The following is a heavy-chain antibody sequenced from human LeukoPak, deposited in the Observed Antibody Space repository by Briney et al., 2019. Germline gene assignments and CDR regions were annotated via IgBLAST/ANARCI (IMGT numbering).Heavy chain of an antibody. CDR1: GVTFSTSW. CDR3: AKDSGWFRFDY. CDR2: IKQDGSDK. V-gene: IGHV3-7*03. J-gene: IGHJ4*02. D-gene: IGHD6-13*01. Sequence: GGSLRLSCAASGVTFSTSWMTWVRQAPGKGLEWVANIKQDGSDKYYMDSAKGRFAISRDNAKNSLYLQMNSLRAEDTAVYYCAKDSGWFRFDYWGQGTLVTVSS.